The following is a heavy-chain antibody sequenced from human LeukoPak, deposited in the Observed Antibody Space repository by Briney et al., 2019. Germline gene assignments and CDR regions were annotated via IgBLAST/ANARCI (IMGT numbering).Heavy chain of an antibody. V-gene: IGHV4-38-2*02. CDR2: IHHSGSA. CDR3: ARDPRWLTAYGTSTSCYENYFDP. D-gene: IGHD2-2*01. Sequence: SETLSPTCGVSGYSISSGYQWAWIRQSPGKGLEWIGRIHHSGSAHYNPSLKSRVTISVETSKNQFSLNMYFVTAADTAVYYCARDPRWLTAYGTSTSCYENYFDPWGQGTLVTVSS. CDR1: GYSISSGYQ. J-gene: IGHJ5*02.